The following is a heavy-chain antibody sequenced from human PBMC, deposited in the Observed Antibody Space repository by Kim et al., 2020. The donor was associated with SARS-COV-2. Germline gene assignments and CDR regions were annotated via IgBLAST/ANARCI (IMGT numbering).Heavy chain of an antibody. D-gene: IGHD1-26*01. J-gene: IGHJ3*01. CDR2: IKQDGNQK. CDR3: ARAGDQYSRGKDAFDF. CDR1: GFTFSSYW. V-gene: IGHV3-7*01. Sequence: GSLRLSCAASGFTFSSYWMTWVRQAPGKGLEWVANIKQDGNQKYYVDSVKGRFTISGDNAKNSLYLQMNSLRAEDTAVYYCARAGDQYSRGKDAFDFWG.